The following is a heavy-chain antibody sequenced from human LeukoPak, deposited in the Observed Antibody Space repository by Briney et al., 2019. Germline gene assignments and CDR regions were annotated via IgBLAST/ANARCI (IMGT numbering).Heavy chain of an antibody. CDR1: GYTFSGYY. CDR3: TSRKARLLLCFFEY. Sequence: GAAVKVSCKASGYTFSGYYMHWLRQAPGQGPEWMGCINFNSGATSYAQEFQGRVTMTRDTSISTAYMELNRLTSDKKAIYLCTSRKARLLLCFFEYWYQGTLVPVSS. V-gene: IGHV1-2*02. CDR2: INFNSGAT. J-gene: IGHJ4*02. D-gene: IGHD3-16*01.